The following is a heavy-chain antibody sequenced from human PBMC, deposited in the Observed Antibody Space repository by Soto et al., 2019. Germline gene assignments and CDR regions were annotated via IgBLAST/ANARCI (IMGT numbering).Heavy chain of an antibody. V-gene: IGHV4-61*01. CDR1: GGSVSSGSYY. CDR3: ARLIDYFDY. Sequence: TLSLTCTVSGGSVSSGSYYWSWIRQPPGKGLEWIGYIYYSGSTNYNPSLKSRVTISVDTSKNQFSLKLSSVTAADTAVYYCARLIDYFDYWGQGTLVTVSS. CDR2: IYYSGST. J-gene: IGHJ4*02.